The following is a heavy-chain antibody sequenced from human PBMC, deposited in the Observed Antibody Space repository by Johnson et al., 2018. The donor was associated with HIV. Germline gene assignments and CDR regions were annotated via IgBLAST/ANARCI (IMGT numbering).Heavy chain of an antibody. D-gene: IGHD5-12*01. CDR1: GFTFSSYG. Sequence: QVQLVESGGGVVQPGGSLRLSCAASGFTFSSYGMHWVRQAPGKGREWVAFIRYDGSNKYSADSVKGRFTIPRDNSKNTLYLQMNSLRAEDTAVYYCAKVRGWSDDTFDIWGQGTMVTVSS. V-gene: IGHV3-30*02. CDR3: AKVRGWSDDTFDI. CDR2: IRYDGSNK. J-gene: IGHJ3*02.